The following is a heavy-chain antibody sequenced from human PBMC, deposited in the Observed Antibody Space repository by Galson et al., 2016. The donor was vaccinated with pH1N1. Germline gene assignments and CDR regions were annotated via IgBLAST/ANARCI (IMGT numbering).Heavy chain of an antibody. CDR2: VNPGGSTI. J-gene: IGHJ3*02. CDR1: GYIFTSQW. D-gene: IGHD4-17*01. Sequence: QSGAEVKKPGEFLKISCKASGYIFTSQWIAWVRQVPGKGLEWVGVVNPGGSTIRYSPSFQGQVTISSDKSISTAYLQWISLRASETAMYYCARQYDFGDYRGNAFDIWGQGTVVIVSS. CDR3: ARQYDFGDYRGNAFDI. V-gene: IGHV5-51*03.